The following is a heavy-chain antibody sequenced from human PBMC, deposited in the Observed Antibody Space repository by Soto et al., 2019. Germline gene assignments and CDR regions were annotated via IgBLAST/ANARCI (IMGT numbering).Heavy chain of an antibody. CDR1: GFTFSSYG. CDR2: IWYDGSNK. V-gene: IGHV3-33*01. J-gene: IGHJ4*02. D-gene: IGHD3-22*01. Sequence: GGSLRLSCAASGFTFSSYGMHWVRQAPGKGLEWVAVIWYDGSNKYYADSVKGRFTISRDNSKNTLYLQMNSLRAEDTAVYYCARALTSSGPPRSSYFDYWGQGTLVTVSS. CDR3: ARALTSSGPPRSSYFDY.